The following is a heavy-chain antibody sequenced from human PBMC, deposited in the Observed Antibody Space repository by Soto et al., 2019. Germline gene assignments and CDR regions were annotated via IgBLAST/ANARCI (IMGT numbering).Heavy chain of an antibody. J-gene: IGHJ5*02. Sequence: SETLSLTCTVSGGSISSYYWSWIRQPPGKGLEWIGYIYYSGSTNYNPSLKSRVTISVDTSKNQFSLKLSSVTAADTAVYYCASSIPRTNWFDPWGQGTLVTVSS. CDR1: GGSISSYY. V-gene: IGHV4-59*08. CDR2: IYYSGST. D-gene: IGHD1-7*01. CDR3: ASSIPRTNWFDP.